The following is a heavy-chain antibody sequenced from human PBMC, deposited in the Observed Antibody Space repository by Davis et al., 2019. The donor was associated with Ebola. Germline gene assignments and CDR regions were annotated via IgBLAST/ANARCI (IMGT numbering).Heavy chain of an antibody. Sequence: AALVKVSCKASGYTFTSYGISWVRQAPGQGLEWMGWISAYNGNTNYAQKLQGRVTMTTDTSTSTAYMELRSLRSDDTAVYYCARDPKNYYYAMDVWGQGTTVTVSS. CDR3: ARDPKNYYYAMDV. CDR2: ISAYNGNT. J-gene: IGHJ6*02. V-gene: IGHV1-18*01. CDR1: GYTFTSYG.